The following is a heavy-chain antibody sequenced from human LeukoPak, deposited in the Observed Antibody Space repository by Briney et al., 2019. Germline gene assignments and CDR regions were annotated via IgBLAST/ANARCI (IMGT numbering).Heavy chain of an antibody. D-gene: IGHD7-27*01. V-gene: IGHV3-11*03. J-gene: IGHJ2*01. CDR1: GFTFSDYY. CDR2: ISSRSSYT. Sequence: GGSLRLSCAASGFTFSDYYMSCIRQAPGRGLEWLSYISSRSSYTNDADSVKGRFTISRDNAKNSLFLQMTSLRADDTAVYYCVRTGDGGLKDGYFDLWGRGTLVTVSS. CDR3: VRTGDGGLKDGYFDL.